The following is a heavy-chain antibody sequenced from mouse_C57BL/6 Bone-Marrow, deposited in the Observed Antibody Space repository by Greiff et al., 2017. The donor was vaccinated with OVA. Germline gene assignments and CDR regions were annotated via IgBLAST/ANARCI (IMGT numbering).Heavy chain of an antibody. V-gene: IGHV1-82*01. CDR1: GYAFSSSW. Sequence: VQLQQSGPELVKPGASVKISCKASGYAFSSSWMNWVKQRPGKGLEWIGRIYPGDGDTNYNGKFKGKATLTADKSSSTAYMQLSSLTSEDSAVYFCAREGGGGGYFDYWGQGTTLTVSS. CDR3: AREGGGGGYFDY. CDR2: IYPGDGDT. J-gene: IGHJ2*01. D-gene: IGHD1-1*02.